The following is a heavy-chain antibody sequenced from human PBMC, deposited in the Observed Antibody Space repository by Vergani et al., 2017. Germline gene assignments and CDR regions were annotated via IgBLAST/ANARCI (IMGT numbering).Heavy chain of an antibody. V-gene: IGHV4-39*01. CDR1: GASIRSSNYY. D-gene: IGHD6-19*01. J-gene: IGHJ5*02. CDR2: NYYSGST. Sequence: QLQLQESGPGLVKPSATLFLTCSVSGASIRSSNYYWGWIRQHPGKGLEWIANNYYSGSTYYNPSLKSRVTISVDTSKNQFSLKLSSVTAAETAVYFCARHSXVEWLVKLGWIDPWGQGILVTVSS. CDR3: ARHSXVEWLVKLGWIDP.